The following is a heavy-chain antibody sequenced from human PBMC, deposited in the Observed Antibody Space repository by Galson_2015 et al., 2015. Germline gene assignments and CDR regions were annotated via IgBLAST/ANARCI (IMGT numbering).Heavy chain of an antibody. CDR3: ARDQTLWFGESMGWYFDY. V-gene: IGHV3-7*01. J-gene: IGHJ4*02. CDR1: GFTFSSYW. D-gene: IGHD3-10*01. CDR2: IKQDGSEK. Sequence: SLRLSCAASGFTFSSYWMSWVRQAPGKGLEWVANIKQDGSEKYYVDSVKGRFTISRDNAKNSLYLQMNSLRAEDTAVYYCARDQTLWFGESMGWYFDYWGQGTLVTASS.